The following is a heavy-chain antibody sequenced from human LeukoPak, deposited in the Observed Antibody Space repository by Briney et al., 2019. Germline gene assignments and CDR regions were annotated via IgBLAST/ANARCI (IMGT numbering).Heavy chain of an antibody. CDR2: IYYTGSN. Sequence: PSQTQSLTRTVSGGPISRGDHYGSWIRQPPGKGLEWIGYIYYTGSNYYNPSLNSRVTISVDTYKSQFSLKLSSVTAADTAVYYCARSDISGYYQTPDAFDIWGQGAMVTVSS. V-gene: IGHV4-30-4*01. CDR1: GGPISRGDHY. CDR3: ARSDISGYYQTPDAFDI. J-gene: IGHJ3*02. D-gene: IGHD3-22*01.